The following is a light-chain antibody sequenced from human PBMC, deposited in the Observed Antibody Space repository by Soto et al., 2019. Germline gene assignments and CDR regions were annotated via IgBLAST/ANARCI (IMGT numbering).Light chain of an antibody. J-gene: IGLJ1*01. CDR3: SSYADGNNFV. V-gene: IGLV2-14*01. CDR2: EVS. Sequence: QSVLTQPASVSGSPGQSITISCTGTSSDIGDCNYVSWYQHHPGKAPRLVIYEVSNRPSGISHRFSGSKSGNTASLTISGLQAEDEADYYCSSYADGNNFVFGSGTQVTVL. CDR1: SSDIGDCNY.